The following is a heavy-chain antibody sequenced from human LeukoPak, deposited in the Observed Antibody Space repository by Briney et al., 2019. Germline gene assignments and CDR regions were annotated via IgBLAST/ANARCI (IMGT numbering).Heavy chain of an antibody. V-gene: IGHV4-34*01. J-gene: IGHJ4*02. D-gene: IGHD4-17*01. CDR1: GGSFSGYY. CDR3: ARGSAVTSIDY. CDR2: INHSGST. Sequence: ASETLSLTCAVYGGSFSGYYWSWIRQPPGKGLEWIGEINHSGSTNYNPSLKSRVTISVDTSKNQFSLKLSSVTAADTAVYYCARGSAVTSIDYWGQGTLVTVSS.